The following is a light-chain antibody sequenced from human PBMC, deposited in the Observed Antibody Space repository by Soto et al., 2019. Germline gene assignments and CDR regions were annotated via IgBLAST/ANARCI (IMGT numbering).Light chain of an antibody. CDR2: GAS. J-gene: IGKJ2*01. CDR3: QQYKIWPNT. CDR1: QSVSSN. V-gene: IGKV3-15*01. Sequence: EIVMTQSPATLSVSPGERATLSCRASQSVSSNLAWYQHKPGQAPRLLIYGASTRATGIPARFSGSGSGTEFTLTISSLHSEDFAVYYCQQYKIWPNTFVQGTKLEIK.